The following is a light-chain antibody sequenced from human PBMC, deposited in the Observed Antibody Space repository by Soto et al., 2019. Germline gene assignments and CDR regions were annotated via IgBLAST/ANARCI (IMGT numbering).Light chain of an antibody. J-gene: IGLJ2*01. V-gene: IGLV2-14*01. CDR1: SSDIGGYNY. CDR2: DVN. Sequence: QSALTQPASVSGSPGHSITISCTGTSSDIGGYNYVSWFQQHPGKAPKLIIYDVNNRPSGVSNRFSGSKSGTTASLAISGLQAEDEVEYFCSSYAGTNTLVLFGGGTKLTVL. CDR3: SSYAGTNTLVL.